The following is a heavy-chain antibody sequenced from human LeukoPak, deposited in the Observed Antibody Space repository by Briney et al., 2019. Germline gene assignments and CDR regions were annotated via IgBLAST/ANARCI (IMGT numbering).Heavy chain of an antibody. CDR3: ARLNYDDTSYYSNYFEY. CDR2: INSDGSST. J-gene: IGHJ4*02. Sequence: GGSLRLSCAASGFTFSSYEMNWVRQAPGKGLVWVSRINSDGSSTTYADSVKGRFTISRDNAKNTLYLQMNSLRAEDTAVYYCARLNYDDTSYYSNYFEYWGQGTLVTVSS. D-gene: IGHD3-22*01. CDR1: GFTFSSYE. V-gene: IGHV3-74*01.